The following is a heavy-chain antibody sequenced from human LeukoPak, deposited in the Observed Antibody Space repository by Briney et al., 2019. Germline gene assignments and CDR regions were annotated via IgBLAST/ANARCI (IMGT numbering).Heavy chain of an antibody. Sequence: GGSLRLSCSASGFIFSTNAMHWVRQAPGEGLEWVAVIWYDGSHKYYADSVKGRFTISRDNSKNTLFLEMNSLRAEDTAMYYCAKDGVQYTSTCPDFWGQGTLVIVSS. D-gene: IGHD5/OR15-5a*01. CDR1: GFIFSTNA. CDR3: AKDGVQYTSTCPDF. J-gene: IGHJ4*02. CDR2: IWYDGSHK. V-gene: IGHV3-33*03.